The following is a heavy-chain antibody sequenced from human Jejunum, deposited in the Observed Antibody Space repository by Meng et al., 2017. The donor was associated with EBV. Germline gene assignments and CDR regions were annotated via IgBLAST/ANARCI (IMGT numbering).Heavy chain of an antibody. CDR1: GDNFTGYY. J-gene: IGHJ5*02. CDR3: AGGMTIRQNWFDP. CDR2: INPTGDST. V-gene: IGHV1-46*01. Sequence: RLRVSGAECEQPGGSVNGSWKVSGDNFTGYYMHWVRQAPGQGLEWMGIINPTGDSTTYAEKFQGRLTMTRDTSTTTAYMELSSLRSEDTAVYYCAGGMTIRQNWFDPWGQGTLVTVSS. D-gene: IGHD5-24*01.